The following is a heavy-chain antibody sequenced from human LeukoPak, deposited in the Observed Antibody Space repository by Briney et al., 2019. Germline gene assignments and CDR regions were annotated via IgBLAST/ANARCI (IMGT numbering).Heavy chain of an antibody. D-gene: IGHD3-22*01. CDR1: GYTFTSYY. CDR2: INPSGGST. CDR3: ARGGRSSGYYWRFDY. V-gene: IGHV1-46*01. J-gene: IGHJ4*02. Sequence: GASVKVSCKASGYTFTSYYMHWVRQAPGQGLEWMGIINPSGGSTRYAQKFQGRVTMTRDTSTRTVYMELSSLRSEDTAVYYCARGGRSSGYYWRFDYWGQGTLVTVSS.